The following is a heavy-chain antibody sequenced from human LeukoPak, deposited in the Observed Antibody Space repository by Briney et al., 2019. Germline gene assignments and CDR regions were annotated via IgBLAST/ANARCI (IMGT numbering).Heavy chain of an antibody. D-gene: IGHD3-10*01. V-gene: IGHV4-61*01. CDR1: GGSVSSGSYY. CDR2: IYYSGSA. CDR3: ARGFGDWGLSWFDP. J-gene: IGHJ5*02. Sequence: PSEPLSLTCTVSGGSVSSGSYYWSWIRQPPGKGLEWIGYIYYSGSAKYNPSLNSRVTISVDTSKNQFSLKLTSVTAADTAVYYCARGFGDWGLSWFDPWGQGTQVTVSS.